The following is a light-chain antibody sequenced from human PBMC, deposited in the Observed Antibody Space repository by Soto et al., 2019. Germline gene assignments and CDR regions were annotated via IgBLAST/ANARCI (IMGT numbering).Light chain of an antibody. CDR1: QTSGSNF. Sequence: TQSPSTLSLSPGERATLSCKTSQTSGSNFLAWYQHKPGQAPRLLIYASSNRATGIPDRFSGSASGPDFTLTINRLEPEDFAVYYCQLYGISPQFGQGTRLEIK. CDR2: ASS. CDR3: QLYGISPQ. V-gene: IGKV3-20*01. J-gene: IGKJ5*01.